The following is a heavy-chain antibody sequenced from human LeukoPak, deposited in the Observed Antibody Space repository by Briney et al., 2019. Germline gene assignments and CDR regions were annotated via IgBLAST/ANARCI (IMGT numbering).Heavy chain of an antibody. D-gene: IGHD6-13*01. J-gene: IGHJ4*02. CDR1: GYRLTNNW. V-gene: IGHV5-51*01. Sequence: GESLKISCKVSGYRLTNNWIGWVRQVPGKGLEWMGIIYPGYSDTRYSPSFQGQVTFSVDTSTSTVYLQWSSLRASDTAIYYCARFALSSSLDYWGQGTLVTVSP. CDR3: ARFALSSSLDY. CDR2: IYPGYSDT.